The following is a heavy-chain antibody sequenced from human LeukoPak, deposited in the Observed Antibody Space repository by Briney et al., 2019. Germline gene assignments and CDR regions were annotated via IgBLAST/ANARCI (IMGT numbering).Heavy chain of an antibody. CDR1: GYTFTGYY. Sequence: ASVKVSCKASGYTFTGYYMHWVRQAPGQGLEWMGWINPNSGGTNYAQKFQGRVTMTRDTSISTAYMELGRLRSDDTAVYYCARAAATVNWFDPWGQGTLVAVSS. D-gene: IGHD2-2*01. V-gene: IGHV1-2*02. CDR3: ARAAATVNWFDP. CDR2: INPNSGGT. J-gene: IGHJ5*02.